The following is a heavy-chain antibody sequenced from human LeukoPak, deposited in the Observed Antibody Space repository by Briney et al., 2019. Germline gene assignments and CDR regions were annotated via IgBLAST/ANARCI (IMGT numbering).Heavy chain of an antibody. V-gene: IGHV3-7*01. D-gene: IGHD6-13*01. Sequence: GGSLRLSCEASGFTFNNYWMSWVRQAPRKGLEWVANIKQDGSEKSYVDSVKGRFTISRDNAKNSLFLQMDSLRAEDTAVYYCARGYFSSSGRGMDVWGQGTTVTVS. CDR1: GFTFNNYW. CDR3: ARGYFSSSGRGMDV. CDR2: IKQDGSEK. J-gene: IGHJ6*02.